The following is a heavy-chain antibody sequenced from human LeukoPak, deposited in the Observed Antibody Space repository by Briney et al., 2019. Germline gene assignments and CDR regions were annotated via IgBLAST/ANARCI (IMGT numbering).Heavy chain of an antibody. Sequence: PSETLSLTCAVYGGSFSGYCWSWIRQPPGKGLEWIGEINHSGSTNYNPSLKSRVTISVDTSKNQFSLKLSSVTAADTAVYYCARGSRGSGGSCYRNWGQGTLVTVSS. J-gene: IGHJ4*02. CDR3: ARGSRGSGGSCYRN. V-gene: IGHV4-34*01. CDR2: INHSGST. CDR1: GGSFSGYC. D-gene: IGHD2-15*01.